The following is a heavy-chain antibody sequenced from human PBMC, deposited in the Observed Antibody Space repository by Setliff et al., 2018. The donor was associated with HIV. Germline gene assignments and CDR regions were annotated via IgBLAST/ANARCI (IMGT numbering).Heavy chain of an antibody. D-gene: IGHD3-22*01. CDR2: ISWNSAGI. Sequence: GGSLRLSCAASGFIFDDYAMHWVRQVPGKGLEWVSGISWNSAGIVYADSVKGRFTISRDNAKNSLYLQMNSLRAEDTALYYCAKDIGRSITMIIFDYWGQGILVTVSS. J-gene: IGHJ4*02. V-gene: IGHV3-9*01. CDR3: AKDIGRSITMIIFDY. CDR1: GFIFDDYA.